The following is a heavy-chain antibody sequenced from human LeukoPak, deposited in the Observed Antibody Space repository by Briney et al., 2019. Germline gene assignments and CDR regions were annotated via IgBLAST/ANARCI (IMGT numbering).Heavy chain of an antibody. CDR2: IYYSGST. J-gene: IGHJ4*02. CDR1: GGSISSSSYY. CDR3: AREKGYCSGGSCSTFDY. Sequence: PSETLSLTCTVSGGSISSSSYYWGWIRQPPGKGLEWIGSIYYSGSTYYNPSLKSRVTISVDKSKNQFSLKLSSVTAADTAVYYCAREKGYCSGGSCSTFDYWGQGTLVTVSS. D-gene: IGHD2-15*01. V-gene: IGHV4-39*07.